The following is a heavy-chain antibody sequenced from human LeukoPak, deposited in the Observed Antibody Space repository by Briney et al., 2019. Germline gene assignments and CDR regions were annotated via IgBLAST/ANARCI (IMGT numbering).Heavy chain of an antibody. CDR1: GGSFSGYY. J-gene: IGHJ3*02. V-gene: IGHV4-30-4*08. CDR3: ARATCSSTSCYYAFDI. Sequence: MPSETLSLTCAVYGGSFSGYYWSWIRQPPGKGLEWIGYIYYSGSTYYNPSLKSRVTISVDTSKNQFSLKLSSVTAADTAVYYCARATCSSTSCYYAFDIWGQGTMVTVSS. CDR2: IYYSGST. D-gene: IGHD2-2*01.